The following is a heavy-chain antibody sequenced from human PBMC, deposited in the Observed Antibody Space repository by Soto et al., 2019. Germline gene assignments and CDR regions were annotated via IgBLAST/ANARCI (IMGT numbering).Heavy chain of an antibody. Sequence: SETLSLTCTVSGGSISSYYVSWIRQSAGKGLEWIGRIDTGGTTNYNPTLKSRVTMSVDASKNHFSLNLSSVTAADTAVYYCARGPRGYVYYHGMDVWGQGTTVTVSS. CDR3: ARGPRGYVYYHGMDV. CDR1: GGSISSYY. D-gene: IGHD3-10*01. J-gene: IGHJ6*02. CDR2: IDTGGTT. V-gene: IGHV4-4*07.